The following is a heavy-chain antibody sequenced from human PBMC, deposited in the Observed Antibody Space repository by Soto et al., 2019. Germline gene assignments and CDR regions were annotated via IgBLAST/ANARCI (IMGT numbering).Heavy chain of an antibody. CDR2: ISGSGGST. Sequence: GGSLRLSCAASGFTFSNYAMNWVRQSPGKGLEWASVISGSGGSTSYADSVKGRFTISRDNSKNTVYLQMNSLRAEDTVVYYCAKEGITGTTYFDNWGQGTLVTVSS. CDR3: AKEGITGTTYFDN. D-gene: IGHD1-20*01. CDR1: GFTFSNYA. V-gene: IGHV3-23*01. J-gene: IGHJ4*02.